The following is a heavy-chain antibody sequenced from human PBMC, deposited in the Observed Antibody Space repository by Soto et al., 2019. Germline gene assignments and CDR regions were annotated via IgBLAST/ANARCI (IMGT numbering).Heavy chain of an antibody. CDR1: GFTFSRYT. J-gene: IGHJ4*02. Sequence: GSLRLSCSASGFTFSRYTMHWVRQAPGKGLEYVSAILSNGGSTYYADSVKGRFTISRDNSKNTLYLQMSSLRTEDTAVYYCVKDSIVATTSYFDYWGQGTLVTVSS. V-gene: IGHV3-64D*06. CDR2: ILSNGGST. D-gene: IGHD5-12*01. CDR3: VKDSIVATTSYFDY.